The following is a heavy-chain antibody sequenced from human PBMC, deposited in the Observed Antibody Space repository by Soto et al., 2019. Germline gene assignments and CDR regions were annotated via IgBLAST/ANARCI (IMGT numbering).Heavy chain of an antibody. Sequence: SETLSLTCTVSGGSISSYYWSWIRQPPGKGLEWIGYIYYSGSTNYNPSLKSRVTISVDTSKNQFSLKLSSVTAADTAVYYCARSRRYCSGGSCYSYHFDYWGQGTLVTVSS. CDR3: ARSRRYCSGGSCYSYHFDY. CDR1: GGSISSYY. V-gene: IGHV4-59*08. D-gene: IGHD2-15*01. CDR2: IYYSGST. J-gene: IGHJ4*02.